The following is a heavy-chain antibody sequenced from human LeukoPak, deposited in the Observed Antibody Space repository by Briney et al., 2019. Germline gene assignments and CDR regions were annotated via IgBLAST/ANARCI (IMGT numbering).Heavy chain of an antibody. J-gene: IGHJ4*02. Sequence: SETLSLTCAVYGGSFSGYYWSWIRQPPGKGLEWIGEINHSGSTNYNPSLKSRVTISVDTSKNQFSLKLSSVTAADTAVYYCARGYVVVPAASYWGQGTLVTVSS. V-gene: IGHV4-34*01. CDR3: ARGYVVVPAASY. CDR1: GGSFSGYY. CDR2: INHSGST. D-gene: IGHD2-2*01.